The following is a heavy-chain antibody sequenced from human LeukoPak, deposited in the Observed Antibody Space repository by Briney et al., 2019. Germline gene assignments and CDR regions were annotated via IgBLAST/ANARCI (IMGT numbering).Heavy chain of an antibody. J-gene: IGHJ2*01. CDR2: ISGSGGST. CDR1: GFAFSSYA. CDR3: AKMGDYGFVWYFDL. D-gene: IGHD4-17*01. V-gene: IGHV3-23*01. Sequence: GGSLRPSCAASGFAFSSYAMSWVRQAPGKGLEWVSAISGSGGSTYYADSVKGRFTISRDNSKNTLYLQMNSLRAEDTAVYYCAKMGDYGFVWYFDLWGRGTLVTVSS.